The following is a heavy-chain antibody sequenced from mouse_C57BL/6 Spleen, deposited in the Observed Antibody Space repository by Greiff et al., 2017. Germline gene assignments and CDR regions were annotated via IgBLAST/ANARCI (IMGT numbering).Heavy chain of an antibody. CDR2: INPGSGGT. J-gene: IGHJ2*01. CDR1: GYAFTNYL. CDR3: ARDERYYFDY. Sequence: QVQLKESGAELVRPGTSVKVSCKASGYAFTNYLIEWVKQRPGQGLEWIGVINPGSGGTNYNEKFKGKATLTADKSSSTAYMQLSSLTSEDSAVYSCARDERYYFDYWGQGTTLTVSS. V-gene: IGHV1-54*01.